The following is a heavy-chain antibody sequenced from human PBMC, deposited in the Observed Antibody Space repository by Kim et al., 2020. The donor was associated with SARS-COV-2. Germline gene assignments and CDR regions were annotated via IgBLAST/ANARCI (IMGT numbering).Heavy chain of an antibody. CDR2: INHSGST. D-gene: IGHD3-10*01. CDR3: ARAALWFGEFDVAFYI. V-gene: IGHV4-34*01. CDR1: GGSFSGYY. J-gene: IGHJ3*02. Sequence: SETLSLTCAVYGGSFSGYYWSWIRQPPGKGLEGIGEINHSGSTNYNPSLKSRVTISVDTSKNQFSLKLSSVTAADTAVYYCARAALWFGEFDVAFYIWGQGTMVTVSS.